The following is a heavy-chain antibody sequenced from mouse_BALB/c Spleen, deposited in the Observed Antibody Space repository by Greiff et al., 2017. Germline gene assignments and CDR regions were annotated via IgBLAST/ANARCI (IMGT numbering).Heavy chain of an antibody. Sequence: EVKLMESGGGLVQPGGSLKLSCAASGFDFSRYWMSWVRQAPGKGLEWIGEINPDSSTINYTPSLKDKFIISRDNAKNTLYLQMSKVRSEDTALYYCAREGTTATHFDVWGAGTTVTVSS. V-gene: IGHV4-1*02. CDR1: GFDFSRYW. J-gene: IGHJ1*01. D-gene: IGHD1-2*01. CDR3: AREGTTATHFDV. CDR2: INPDSSTI.